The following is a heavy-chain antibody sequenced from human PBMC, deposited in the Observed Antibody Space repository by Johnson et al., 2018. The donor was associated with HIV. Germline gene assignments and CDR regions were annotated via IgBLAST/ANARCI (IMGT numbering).Heavy chain of an antibody. V-gene: IGHV3-53*01. CDR2: IYSGGTT. CDR1: GFTVSRNY. J-gene: IGHJ3*02. Sequence: VQLVESGGGLIQPGGSLRLSCAASGFTVSRNYMNWVRQAPGKGLEWVSVIYSGGTTYYADSVKGRFTISRDNSKNTLYLQMNSLRAEDTAVYYCARAYTYGAFDIWGQGTMVTVSS. CDR3: ARAYTYGAFDI. D-gene: IGHD5-18*01.